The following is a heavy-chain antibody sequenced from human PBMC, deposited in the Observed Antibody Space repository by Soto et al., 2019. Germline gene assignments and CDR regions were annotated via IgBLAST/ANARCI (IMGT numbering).Heavy chain of an antibody. V-gene: IGHV4-34*01. CDR1: GGSFSGYS. J-gene: IGHJ6*02. D-gene: IGHD3-10*01. Sequence: QVQLQQWGAGLLKPSETLSLTCAVYGGSFSGYSWTWIRQPPGKGLEWIGEINHSGSTKYNPSLESRVTISLDTSKNQFSLKLSSVTAADSAVYYCARLSGDYYGSDVWGQGTTVTVSS. CDR2: INHSGST. CDR3: ARLSGDYYGSDV.